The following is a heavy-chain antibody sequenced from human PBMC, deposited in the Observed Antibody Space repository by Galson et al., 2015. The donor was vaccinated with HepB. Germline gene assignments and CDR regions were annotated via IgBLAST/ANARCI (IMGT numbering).Heavy chain of an antibody. Sequence: SLRLSCAASGFTFSDFWMSWVRQSPGKGLEWLANINQDGSKKYCVDSVKGRFTISRDNAKNSLYLQMNSLRTEDTAVYYCARDRGLHEDLTPIDYWGQGTLVTVSS. CDR3: ARDRGLHEDLTPIDY. V-gene: IGHV3-7*01. CDR2: INQDGSKK. D-gene: IGHD4/OR15-4a*01. CDR1: GFTFSDFW. J-gene: IGHJ4*02.